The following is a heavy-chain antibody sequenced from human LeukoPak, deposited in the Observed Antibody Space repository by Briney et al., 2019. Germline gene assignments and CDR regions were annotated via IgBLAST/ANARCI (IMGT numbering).Heavy chain of an antibody. CDR1: GYSISSGYY. Sequence: SETLSHTCTVSGYSISSGYYWGWIRQPPGKGLEWIGSIYHSGSTYYNPSLKSRVTISVDTSKNQFSLKLSSVTAADTAVYYCARDRYDSGSYLPIDYWGQGTLVTVSS. D-gene: IGHD1-26*01. CDR3: ARDRYDSGSYLPIDY. CDR2: IYHSGST. J-gene: IGHJ4*02. V-gene: IGHV4-38-2*02.